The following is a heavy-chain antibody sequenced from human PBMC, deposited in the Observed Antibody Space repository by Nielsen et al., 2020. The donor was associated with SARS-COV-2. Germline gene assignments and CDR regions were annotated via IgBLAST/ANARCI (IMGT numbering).Heavy chain of an antibody. Sequence: ASVKVSCKASGYTFTNYGISWVRQAPRQGLEWLGWISGHNGDTYYAQKVQDRLTLTADSSTSTAFLELTGLTSDDTAVYYCARYSTGWFSGLYWFDPWGQGTLVTVSS. CDR2: ISGHNGDT. J-gene: IGHJ5*02. CDR1: GYTFTNYG. CDR3: ARYSTGWFSGLYWFDP. V-gene: IGHV1-18*04. D-gene: IGHD2-2*01.